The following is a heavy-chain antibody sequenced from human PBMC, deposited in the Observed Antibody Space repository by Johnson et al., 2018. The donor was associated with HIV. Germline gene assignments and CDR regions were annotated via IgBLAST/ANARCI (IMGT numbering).Heavy chain of an antibody. D-gene: IGHD1-1*01. Sequence: QVQLVESGGGVVQPGGSLRLSCAASGFTFSSYVMHWVRQAPGKGLEWVAVIWFDGSNKYYADSVKGRFTISRDNSKNTLFLQMNSLIVGDTAVYFCTRDLRTRAFDSWGQGTMVTVSS. CDR2: IWFDGSNK. J-gene: IGHJ3*02. V-gene: IGHV3-33*01. CDR1: GFTFSSYV. CDR3: TRDLRTRAFDS.